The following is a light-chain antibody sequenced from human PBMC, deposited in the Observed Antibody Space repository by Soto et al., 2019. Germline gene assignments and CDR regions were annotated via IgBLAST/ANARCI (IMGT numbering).Light chain of an antibody. CDR2: SNN. CDR1: SSNIASNT. V-gene: IGLV1-44*01. Sequence: QSVLTQPPSASGTPGQRVTISCSGSSSNIASNTVNWYQQLPGTAPKLLIYSNNRRPSGVPDRFSGSKSGTSASLAISGLQSEDGADYYCAAWNDSLNGVVFGGGTKLTVL. CDR3: AAWNDSLNGVV. J-gene: IGLJ2*01.